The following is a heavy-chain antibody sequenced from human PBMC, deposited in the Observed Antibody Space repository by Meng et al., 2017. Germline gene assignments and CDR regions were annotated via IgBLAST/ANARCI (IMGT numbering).Heavy chain of an antibody. CDR1: GGSFSGYY. CDR2: INHSGST. Sequence: GSLRLSCAVYGGSFSGYYWSWIRQPPGKGLEWIGEINHSGSTNYNPSLKSRVTISVDTSKNQFSLKLSSVTAADTAVYYCARGRMARGAISGYWGQGTLVTVSS. J-gene: IGHJ4*02. V-gene: IGHV4-34*01. D-gene: IGHD3-10*01. CDR3: ARGRMARGAISGY.